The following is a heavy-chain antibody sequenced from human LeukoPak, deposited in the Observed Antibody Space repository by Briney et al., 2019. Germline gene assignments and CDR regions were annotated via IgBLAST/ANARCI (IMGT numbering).Heavy chain of an antibody. D-gene: IGHD1-26*01. Sequence: GGSLRLSCAASGFTFRSYWMHWVRQAPGKGLVWVSRIKSDGSKTSYADSVKGRFTISRDNTKNTLYLQMNSLRAEDTAVNYCARDPHGGSGSDPHDAFDIWGQGTMVTVSS. V-gene: IGHV3-74*01. CDR3: ARDPHGGSGSDPHDAFDI. CDR2: IKSDGSKT. CDR1: GFTFRSYW. J-gene: IGHJ3*02.